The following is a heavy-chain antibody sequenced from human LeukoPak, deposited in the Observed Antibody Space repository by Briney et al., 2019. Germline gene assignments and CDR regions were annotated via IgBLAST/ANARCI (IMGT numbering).Heavy chain of an antibody. D-gene: IGHD6-19*01. CDR1: GVTFSSYA. V-gene: IGHV3-23*01. CDR3: AAKRMAGTGYYFES. CDR2: LHGNGDET. J-gene: IGHJ4*02. Sequence: GGSLRLSCAASGVTFSSYAMNWVRQAPGKGLEWVSSLHGNGDETHYADSVKGRFTISRDNSKPTLYLQMNRLRADDTALYYCAAKRMAGTGYYFESWGQGTLVTVSS.